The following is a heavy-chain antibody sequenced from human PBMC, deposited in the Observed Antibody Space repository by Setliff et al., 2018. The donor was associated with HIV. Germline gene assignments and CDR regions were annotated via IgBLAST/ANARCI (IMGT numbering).Heavy chain of an antibody. CDR1: GFSFRGYS. CDR3: ARERVESSYYYYGMDV. V-gene: IGHV3-48*04. D-gene: IGHD3-10*01. CDR2: ISSSGGTI. Sequence: GGSLRLSCAASGFSFRGYSMNWVRQAPGKGLEWVSHISSSGGTINYADSVRGRFNISRDNAENSLYLEINNVRVEDTAIYFCARERVESSYYYYGMDVWGQGTTVTVSS. J-gene: IGHJ6*02.